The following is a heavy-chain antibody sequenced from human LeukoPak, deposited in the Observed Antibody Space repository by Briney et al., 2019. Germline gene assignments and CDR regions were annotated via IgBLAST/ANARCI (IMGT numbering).Heavy chain of an antibody. CDR1: GGSFSGYY. CDR3: ARGQRWFDP. Sequence: SETLSLTCAVYGGSFSGYYWSWIRQPPGKGLEWIGEINHSGSTNYNPSLKSRVTISVDTSKNQFSLKLSSVTAADTAVHYCARGQRWFDPWGQGTLVTVSS. D-gene: IGHD1-1*01. CDR2: INHSGST. J-gene: IGHJ5*02. V-gene: IGHV4-34*01.